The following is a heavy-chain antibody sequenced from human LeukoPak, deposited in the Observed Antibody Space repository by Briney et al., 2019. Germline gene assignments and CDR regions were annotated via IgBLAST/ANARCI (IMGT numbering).Heavy chain of an antibody. Sequence: SETLSLTCAVSGGSISSGGYSWRWIRQPPGKGLEWIGYIYHSGSTYYNPSLKSRVTISVDRSKNQFSLKLSSVTAADTAVYYCARGYYYDSSGYYLYPYFDYWGQGTLVTVSS. D-gene: IGHD3-22*01. CDR3: ARGYYYDSSGYYLYPYFDY. CDR1: GGSISSGGYS. CDR2: IYHSGST. J-gene: IGHJ4*02. V-gene: IGHV4-30-2*01.